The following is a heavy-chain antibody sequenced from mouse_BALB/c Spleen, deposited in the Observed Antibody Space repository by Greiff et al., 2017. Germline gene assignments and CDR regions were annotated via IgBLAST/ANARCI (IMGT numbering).Heavy chain of an antibody. CDR3: ARHTRYYYAMAY. CDR2: IDPANGNT. Sequence: EVQLQESGAELVKPGASVKLSCTASGFNFNDTYMHWVKQRPEQGLEWIGRIDPANGNTYYDPKFQGKGTITADTSSNTAYLQLSSLTSEDTAVYYYARHTRYYYAMAYWGQGTSVTVSA. D-gene: IGHD5-1-1*01. CDR1: GFNFNDTY. V-gene: IGHV14-3*02. J-gene: IGHJ4*01.